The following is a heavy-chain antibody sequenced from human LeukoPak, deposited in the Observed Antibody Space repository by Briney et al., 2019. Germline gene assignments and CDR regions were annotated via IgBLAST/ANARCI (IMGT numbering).Heavy chain of an antibody. V-gene: IGHV3-48*03. D-gene: IGHD3-16*01. J-gene: IGHJ6*02. CDR3: ARVLGPGGVRYYYYGMDV. CDR2: ISSSGSTI. CDR1: GFTFSSYE. Sequence: QSGGSLRLSCAASGFTFSSYEMNWVRQAPGKGLEWVSYISSSGSTIYYADSVKGRFTISRDNAKNSLYLQMNSLRAEDTAVYYCARVLGPGGVRYYYYGMDVWGQGTTVTVSS.